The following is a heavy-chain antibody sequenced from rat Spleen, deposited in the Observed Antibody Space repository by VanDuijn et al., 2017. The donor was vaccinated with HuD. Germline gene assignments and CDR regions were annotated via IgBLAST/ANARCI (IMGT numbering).Heavy chain of an antibody. CDR3: AKADIASISSDGI. CDR1: GFSLISYA. V-gene: IGHV2-30*01. CDR2: IWAGGGE. J-gene: IGHJ2*01. D-gene: IGHD1-2*01. Sequence: QVQLKESGPGLVQPSQTLSLTCTVSGFSLISYAVNWDRQPPGKGLEWMGGIWAGGGEGYHWTERSRLSISRDTSKSQVFLKMNSLQPEDTATYDGAKADIASISSDGIWGQGVMVTVSS.